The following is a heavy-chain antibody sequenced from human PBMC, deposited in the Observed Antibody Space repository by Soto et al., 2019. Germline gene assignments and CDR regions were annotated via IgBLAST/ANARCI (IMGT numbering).Heavy chain of an antibody. CDR2: TYYRSRWYN. J-gene: IGHJ4*02. CDR1: GDSVSSNSAA. D-gene: IGHD3-10*01. CDR3: ARARTMVRGVITGY. Sequence: SQTLSLTCAISGDSVSSNSAAWNWIRLSPSRGLEWLARTYYRSRWYNDYAVSVRSRITVNPDTSKNQYSLQLTSVTPEDTVVYYCARARTMVRGVITGYWGQGTLVTVSS. V-gene: IGHV6-1*01.